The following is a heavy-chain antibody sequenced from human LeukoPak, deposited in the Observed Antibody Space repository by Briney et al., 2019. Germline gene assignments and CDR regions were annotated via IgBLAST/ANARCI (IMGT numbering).Heavy chain of an antibody. CDR2: ISWSSGSI. V-gene: IGHV3-9*01. CDR3: AKDRRLRLRGDIFDY. Sequence: GRSLRLSCAASGFTFDDYAMHWVRHAPGKGLEWVSGISWSSGSIDYADSVKGRFTISRDNDKNSLYLQMNRLRAEDTALYHCAKDRRLRLRGDIFDYWGQGTLVTVSS. D-gene: IGHD5-12*01. J-gene: IGHJ4*02. CDR1: GFTFDDYA.